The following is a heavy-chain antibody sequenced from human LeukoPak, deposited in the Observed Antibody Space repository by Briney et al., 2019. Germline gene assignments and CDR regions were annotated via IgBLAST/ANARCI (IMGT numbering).Heavy chain of an antibody. D-gene: IGHD3-10*01. CDR1: GFTFSSYW. J-gene: IGHJ4*02. Sequence: GGSLRLSCAASGFTFSSYWMSWVRQAPGKGLEWVANIKQDGSEKYYVDSVKGRFTISRDNAKNSLYLQMNSLSAEDTAVYYCARRGLLWFGELLPFDYWGQGTLVTVSS. CDR3: ARRGLLWFGELLPFDY. V-gene: IGHV3-7*01. CDR2: IKQDGSEK.